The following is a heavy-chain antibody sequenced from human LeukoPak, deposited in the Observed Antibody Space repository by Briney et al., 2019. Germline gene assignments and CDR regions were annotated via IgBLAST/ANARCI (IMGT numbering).Heavy chain of an antibody. Sequence: SETLSLTCTVSGGSISSYYWSWIRQPPGKGLEWIGYIYYSGSTNYNPSLKSRVTISVDTSKNQFSMKLSSVTAADTAVYYCARERARYYFDYWGQGTLVTVSS. V-gene: IGHV4-59*01. CDR1: GGSISSYY. CDR2: IYYSGST. CDR3: ARERARYYFDY. J-gene: IGHJ4*02.